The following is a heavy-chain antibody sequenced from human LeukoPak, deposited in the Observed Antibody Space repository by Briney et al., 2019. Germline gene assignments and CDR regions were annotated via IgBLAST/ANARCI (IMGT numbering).Heavy chain of an antibody. CDR1: GFTFSSYS. CDR2: ISSSSSTI. V-gene: IGHV3-48*04. Sequence: GGSLRLSCAASGFTFSSYSMNWVRQAPGKGLEWVSYISSSSSTIYYADSVKGRFTISRDNAKNSLYLQMNSLRAEDTAVYYCASRAYCSSTSCSEVAPSGYWGQGTLVTVSS. J-gene: IGHJ4*02. D-gene: IGHD2-2*01. CDR3: ASRAYCSSTSCSEVAPSGY.